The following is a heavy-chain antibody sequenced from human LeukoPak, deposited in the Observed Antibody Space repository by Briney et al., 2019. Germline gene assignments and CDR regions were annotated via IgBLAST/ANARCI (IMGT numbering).Heavy chain of an antibody. CDR1: AFTFDDFP. D-gene: IGHD3-9*01. Sequence: GGSLRLSCTASAFTFDDFPMHWVRQAPGKGLDWVSLILKDGSNAFYADSVKGRFTISRDNPGNTLFLQMNSLRAEDTAIYYCARDFHYFFDYCGQGTLVTVSS. J-gene: IGHJ4*02. CDR2: ILKDGSNA. CDR3: ARDFHYFFDY. V-gene: IGHV3-30-3*01.